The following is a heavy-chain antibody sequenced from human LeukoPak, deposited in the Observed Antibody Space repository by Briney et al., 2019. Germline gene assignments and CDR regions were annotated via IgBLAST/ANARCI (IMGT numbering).Heavy chain of an antibody. Sequence: GGSLRLSCAASGFTFSSYSMNWVRQAPGKGLEWVSSISSSSSYIYYADSVKGRFTISRDNAKDSLYLQMNSLRAEDTAVYYCARDETRHSSSHDAFDIWGQGTMVTVSS. D-gene: IGHD6-13*01. V-gene: IGHV3-21*01. CDR3: ARDETRHSSSHDAFDI. J-gene: IGHJ3*02. CDR2: ISSSSSYI. CDR1: GFTFSSYS.